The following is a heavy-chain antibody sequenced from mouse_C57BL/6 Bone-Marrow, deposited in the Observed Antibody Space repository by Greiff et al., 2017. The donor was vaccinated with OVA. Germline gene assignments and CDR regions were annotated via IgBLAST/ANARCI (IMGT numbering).Heavy chain of an antibody. Sequence: VQLQQPGAELVRPGSSVKLSCKASGYTFTSYWMHWVKQRPIQGLEWIGNIDPSDSETHYNQKFKDKATLTVDKSSSTAYMQLSSLTSEDSAVYYCAREGFYDGYYLAWFAYWGQGTLVTVSA. CDR1: GYTFTSYW. J-gene: IGHJ3*01. D-gene: IGHD2-3*01. CDR3: AREGFYDGYYLAWFAY. V-gene: IGHV1-52*01. CDR2: IDPSDSET.